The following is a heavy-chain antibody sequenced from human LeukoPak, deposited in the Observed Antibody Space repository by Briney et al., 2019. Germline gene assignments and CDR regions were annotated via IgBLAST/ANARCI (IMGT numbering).Heavy chain of an antibody. D-gene: IGHD5-12*01. CDR1: GFTFSGYS. V-gene: IGHV3-21*04. J-gene: IGHJ4*02. Sequence: GGSLRLSCTASGFTFSGYSMNWIRQAPGKGLEWVSSFGTRSTSIYHAGSVKGRFAISRDNAKNSLYLQMNSLRVEDTAVYYCAGRGYSLQNWGQGTLVTVSS. CDR2: FGTRSTSI. CDR3: AGRGYSLQN.